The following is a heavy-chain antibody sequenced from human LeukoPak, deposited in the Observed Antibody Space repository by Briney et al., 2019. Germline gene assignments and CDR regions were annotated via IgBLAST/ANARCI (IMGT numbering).Heavy chain of an antibody. Sequence: SVTVSCKASGGTFSSYAISWVRQAPGQGLEWMGGIIPIFGTANYAQKFQGRVTITTDESTSTAYMELSSLRSEDTAVYYCARSYYYGSGSYYQWGQGTLVTVSS. D-gene: IGHD3-10*01. CDR3: ARSYYYGSGSYYQ. J-gene: IGHJ4*02. CDR2: IIPIFGTA. CDR1: GGTFSSYA. V-gene: IGHV1-69*05.